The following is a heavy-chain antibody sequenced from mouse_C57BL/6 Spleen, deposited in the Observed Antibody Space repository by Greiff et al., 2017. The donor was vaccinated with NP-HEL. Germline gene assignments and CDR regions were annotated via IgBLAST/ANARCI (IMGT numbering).Heavy chain of an antibody. CDR1: GYTFTSYT. D-gene: IGHD4-1*01. CDR2: INLSSGYT. Sequence: VKLMESGAELARPGASVKMSCKASGYTFTSYTMHWVKQRPGQGLEWIGYINLSSGYTKYNQKFKDKATLTADKSSSTAYMQLSSLTSEDSAVYYCARGWDVRYFDYWGQGTTLTVSS. CDR3: ARGWDVRYFDY. J-gene: IGHJ2*01. V-gene: IGHV1-4*01.